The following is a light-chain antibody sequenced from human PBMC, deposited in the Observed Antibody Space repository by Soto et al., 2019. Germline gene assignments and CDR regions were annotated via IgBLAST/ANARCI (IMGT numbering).Light chain of an antibody. J-gene: IGLJ1*01. CDR1: SSDVGGYDC. Sequence: APTQLASASGSPQQSIAISCTRASSDVGGYDCVSWYQLHPGKAPNLMVFEVSNRPSGVSYRFSGSKYGNTASLTISGLQAEDEADYFCSTYSSSTAYLFGTGAKVTVL. CDR2: EVS. CDR3: STYSSSTAYL. V-gene: IGLV2-14*01.